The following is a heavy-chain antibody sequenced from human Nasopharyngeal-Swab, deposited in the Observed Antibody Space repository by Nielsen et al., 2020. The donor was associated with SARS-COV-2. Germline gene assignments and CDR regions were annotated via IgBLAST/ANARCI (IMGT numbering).Heavy chain of an antibody. CDR2: ISSSSSYI. CDR3: ARDDAYGSGSYYKPSYGMDV. D-gene: IGHD3-10*01. V-gene: IGHV3-21*01. Sequence: GESLKISCAASGFTFSSYSMNWVRQAPGQGLEWVSSISSSSSYIYYADSVKGRFTISRDNAKNSLYLQMNSLRAEDTAVYYCARDDAYGSGSYYKPSYGMDVWGQGTTVTVSS. CDR1: GFTFSSYS. J-gene: IGHJ6*02.